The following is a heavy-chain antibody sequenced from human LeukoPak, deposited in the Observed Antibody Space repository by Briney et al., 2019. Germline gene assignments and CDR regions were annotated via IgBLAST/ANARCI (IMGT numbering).Heavy chain of an antibody. J-gene: IGHJ6*02. Sequence: GGSLRLSCTASGFSYSGYSMHWVRQAPGKGLEWVSYISSSSSSTNYADSVKGRFTIFRDNAKNSLYLQMNSLRAEDTAVYYCARRLMGHYGMDVWGQGTTVTVSS. CDR2: ISSSSSST. V-gene: IGHV3-11*03. CDR1: GFSYSGYS. CDR3: ARRLMGHYGMDV. D-gene: IGHD2-21*01.